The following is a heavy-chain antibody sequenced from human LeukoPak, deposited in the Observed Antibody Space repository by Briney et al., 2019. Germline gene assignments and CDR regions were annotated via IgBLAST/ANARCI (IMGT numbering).Heavy chain of an antibody. V-gene: IGHV4-59*01. J-gene: IGHJ6*02. D-gene: IGHD2-21*01. CDR2: IDYTGSS. CDR1: GNSISSYY. Sequence: SETLSLTCTVSGNSISSYYWNWIRQPPGKGLEWIGYIDYTGSSNYNPSLKSRVSISVDTSKNQLSLKLSSVTAADTAVYYCARRVSAFFYGMDVWGQGTTVTVSS. CDR3: ARRVSAFFYGMDV.